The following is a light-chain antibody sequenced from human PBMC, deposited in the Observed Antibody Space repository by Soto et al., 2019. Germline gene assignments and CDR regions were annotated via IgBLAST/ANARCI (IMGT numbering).Light chain of an antibody. J-gene: IGKJ1*01. CDR2: AAS. V-gene: IGKV1-27*01. CDR1: QGISNY. Sequence: DIQMTQSPSTLSSSVGDRATITCRASQGISNYLAWYQQKPGKAPKLLIYAASTLQSVVPSRFSGSASGTVFTLTISSLHPEYVATYYYQQYNSAPRTFGQGTKVEIK. CDR3: QQYNSAPRT.